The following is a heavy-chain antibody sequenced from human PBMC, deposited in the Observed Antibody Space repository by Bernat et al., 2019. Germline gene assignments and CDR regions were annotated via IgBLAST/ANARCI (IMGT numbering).Heavy chain of an antibody. CDR1: GFAFSDYG. CDR2: IWYDGSIQ. D-gene: IGHD3-10*01. V-gene: IGHV3-33*01. CDR3: ARALGVQSGYFDY. J-gene: IGHJ4*02. Sequence: QVQLVESGGGVFQPGRSLRLSCTASGFAFSDYGMHWVRQAPGKGLEWVSVIWYDGSIQYYADSVKGRFTISRDNSKNTVYLQMNSLRAEDTAVYYCARALGVQSGYFDYWGQGTLVTVSS.